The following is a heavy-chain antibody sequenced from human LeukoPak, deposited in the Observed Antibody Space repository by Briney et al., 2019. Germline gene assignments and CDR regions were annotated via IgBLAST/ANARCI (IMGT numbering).Heavy chain of an antibody. J-gene: IGHJ6*02. CDR1: GGSVSSGSYY. CDR3: ARSYYDFWSGYYSEYYYGMDV. Sequence: SETLSLTCTVSGGSVSSGSYYWSWIRQPPGKGLEWIGYIYYSGSTNYNPPLKSRVTISVDTSKNQFSLKLSSVTAADTAVYYCARSYYDFWSGYYSEYYYGMDVWGQGTTVTVSS. CDR2: IYYSGST. D-gene: IGHD3-3*01. V-gene: IGHV4-61*01.